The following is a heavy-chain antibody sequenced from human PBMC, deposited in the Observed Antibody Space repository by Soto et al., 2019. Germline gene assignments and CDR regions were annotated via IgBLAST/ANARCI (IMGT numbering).Heavy chain of an antibody. CDR2: ISYDGIDE. Sequence: QVQLVESGGGVVQPGTSLKLSCATSGFIFTSFGMHWLRQAPGKGLEWVALISYDGIDENYADSVKGRFAISRDKSKRTVYLHMNTLRVEDTAVCYCAKDFREMDTVGPAVSWAQGTLVTVSS. J-gene: IGHJ4*02. CDR3: AKDFREMDTVGPAVS. D-gene: IGHD5-12*01. V-gene: IGHV3-30*18. CDR1: GFIFTSFG.